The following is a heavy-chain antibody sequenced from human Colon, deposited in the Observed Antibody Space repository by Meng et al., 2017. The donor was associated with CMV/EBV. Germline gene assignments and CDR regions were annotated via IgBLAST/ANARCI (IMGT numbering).Heavy chain of an antibody. Sequence: GESLKISWEASGFDFSAYTRNWVRQAPGKGLEWVAAISGTNTYIYYADAVKGRFTISRHNARSSLYLQMNSLRAEDTAVYYCARGHSSYSYHDSNDGDGIFDFWGQGTLVTVSS. CDR2: ISGTNTYI. CDR3: ARGHSSYSYHDSNDGDGIFDF. CDR1: GFDFSAYT. V-gene: IGHV3-21*01. D-gene: IGHD3-22*01. J-gene: IGHJ4*02.